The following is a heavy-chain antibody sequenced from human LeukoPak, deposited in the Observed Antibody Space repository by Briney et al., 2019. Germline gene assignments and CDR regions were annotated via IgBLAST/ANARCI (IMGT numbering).Heavy chain of an antibody. V-gene: IGHV5-51*01. CDR1: GYSFTTYW. J-gene: IGHJ4*02. D-gene: IGHD3-10*01. Sequence: KAGESLKISCKGSGYSFTTYWIGWVRQRPGKGLEWKGINYPGDSDTRYHPSFQGQVTLSADKSISTAYLQWSSLKASDSAMYYCARRGGSGTYYGSLHYWGQGTLVTVSS. CDR3: ARRGGSGTYYGSLHY. CDR2: NYPGDSDT.